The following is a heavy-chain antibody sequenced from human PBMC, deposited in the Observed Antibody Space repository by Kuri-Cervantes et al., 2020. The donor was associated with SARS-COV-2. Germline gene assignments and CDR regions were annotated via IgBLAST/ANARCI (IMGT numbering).Heavy chain of an antibody. CDR3: ARAIYGGGSPGGDYGMDV. V-gene: IGHV3-23*01. Sequence: GGSLRLSCAASGFTFSSYAMSWVRQAPGKGLEWVSAISGSGGSTYYADSVKGRFTIPRDNSKNTLYLQMNSLRAEDTAVYYCARAIYGGGSPGGDYGMDVWGQGTTVTVSS. J-gene: IGHJ6*02. D-gene: IGHD2-15*01. CDR1: GFTFSSYA. CDR2: ISGSGGST.